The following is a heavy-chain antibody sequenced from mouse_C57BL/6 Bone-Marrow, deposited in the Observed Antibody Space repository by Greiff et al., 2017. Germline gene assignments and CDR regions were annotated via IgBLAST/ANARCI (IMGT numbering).Heavy chain of an antibody. CDR1: GFPFSDYG. CDR2: ISSGSSTY. CDR3: ARRLAWFAY. D-gene: IGHD4-1*01. Sequence: VQLKESGGGLVKPGGSLKLSCAASGFPFSDYGMHWVRQAPEKGLEWVAYISSGSSTYYYAATVKGRFTISRDNARNTLFLQMTSLRSEDTAMYYCARRLAWFAYWGQGALVTVSA. J-gene: IGHJ3*01. V-gene: IGHV5-17*01.